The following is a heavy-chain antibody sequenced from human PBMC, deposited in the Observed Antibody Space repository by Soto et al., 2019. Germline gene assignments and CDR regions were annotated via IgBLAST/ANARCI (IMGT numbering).Heavy chain of an antibody. CDR3: ASLLMWVAAFDI. CDR2: IIPICGTA. V-gene: IGHV1-69*13. CDR1: GGTFSSYA. Sequence: ASVKVSCKASGGTFSSYAISWVRQAPGQGLEWMGGIIPICGTANYAQKFQGRVTITVDESKSTAYMELSSLRSEDTAVYYCASLLMWVAAFDIWGQGTMVTVSS. J-gene: IGHJ3*02. D-gene: IGHD1-26*01.